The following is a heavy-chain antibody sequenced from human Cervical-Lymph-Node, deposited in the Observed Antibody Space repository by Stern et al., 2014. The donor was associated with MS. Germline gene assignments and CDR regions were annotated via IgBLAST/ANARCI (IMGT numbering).Heavy chain of an antibody. CDR2: IYSSGST. CDR1: GGSISSGDYY. J-gene: IGHJ5*02. CDR3: ARDDGYCSGGSCPNWFDP. Sequence: VQLVESGPGLVKPSETLSLTCTVSGGSISSGDYYWSWIRQHPGKGLEWIGYIYSSGSTYSNPSLKSRVTISVDTSKNHFSLKLSSVTPADTAVYYCARDDGYCSGGSCPNWFDPWGQGTLVTVSS. V-gene: IGHV4-31*03. D-gene: IGHD2-15*01.